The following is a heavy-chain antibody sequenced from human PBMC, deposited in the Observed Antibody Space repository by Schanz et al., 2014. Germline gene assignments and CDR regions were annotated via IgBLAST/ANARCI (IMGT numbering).Heavy chain of an antibody. CDR3: VKDLQRELLRDDHYYGMDV. D-gene: IGHD1-26*01. CDR2: VCYDGSKK. Sequence: VQLVEYGGGLVQPGRSLRLSCAASGFTFSSYGMHWVRQVPGKGLEWVAVVCYDGSKKYYADSVKGRFTTSRDNSKNTMYLQMNSLRAEDTAVYYCVKDLQRELLRDDHYYGMDVWGQGTTVTVSS. CDR1: GFTFSSYG. J-gene: IGHJ6*02. V-gene: IGHV3-33*06.